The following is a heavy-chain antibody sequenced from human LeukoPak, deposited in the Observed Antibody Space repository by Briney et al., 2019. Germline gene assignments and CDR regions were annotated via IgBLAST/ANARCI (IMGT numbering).Heavy chain of an antibody. V-gene: IGHV3-23*01. CDR3: ARVVTRSGYYYYGMDV. CDR2: ISGSGGST. Sequence: GGSLRLSCAASGFTFSSYAMSWVRQAPGKGLEWVSAISGSGGSTYNADSVKGRFTISRDNSKKTLYLQMNSLRAEDTAVYYCARVVTRSGYYYYGMDVWGQGTTVTVSS. CDR1: GFTFSSYA. J-gene: IGHJ6*02. D-gene: IGHD1-26*01.